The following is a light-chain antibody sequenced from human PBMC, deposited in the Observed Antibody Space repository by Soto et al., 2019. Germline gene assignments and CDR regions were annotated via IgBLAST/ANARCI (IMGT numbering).Light chain of an antibody. J-gene: IGLJ2*01. CDR1: SSNIGSHT. V-gene: IGLV1-44*01. CDR2: SNT. Sequence: QSVLTQPPSASGTPGQTIAISCSGGSSNIGSHTVNWYQQLPGTAPRLLIYSNTQRPSGVPDRFSGSKSGTSASLAISGLPSEYEGDYYCAAWDDSLNGVVLGGGTKVTVL. CDR3: AAWDDSLNGVV.